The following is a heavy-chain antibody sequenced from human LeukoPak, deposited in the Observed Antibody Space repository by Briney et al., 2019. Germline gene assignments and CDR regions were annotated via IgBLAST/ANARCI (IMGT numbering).Heavy chain of an antibody. CDR2: IYYSGST. J-gene: IGHJ4*02. D-gene: IGHD6-13*01. CDR1: GGSITSSSYY. Sequence: SETLSLTCSVSGGSITSSSYYWGWIRQPPGKGLEWTGSIYYSGSTYYNPSLKSRVTISVDTSKNQFSLKLSSVTAADTAVYYCARGRRGSSSSWYLYFDYWGQGTLVTVSS. V-gene: IGHV4-39*07. CDR3: ARGRRGSSSSWYLYFDY.